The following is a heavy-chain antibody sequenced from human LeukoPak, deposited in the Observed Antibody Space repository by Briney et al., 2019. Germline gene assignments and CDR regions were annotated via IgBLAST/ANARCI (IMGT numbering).Heavy chain of an antibody. V-gene: IGHV3-33*01. CDR2: IWYDGSNK. CDR3: ARRVFKGLVPAAIWFDP. CDR1: GFTFSYYG. Sequence: GGSLRLSCAASGFTFSYYGMQWVRQAPGKGLEWVAVIWYDGSNKYYADSVKGRFTISRDNSKNTLYLQMNSLRAEDTAVYYCARRVFKGLVPAAIWFDPWGQGTLVTVSS. D-gene: IGHD2-2*01. J-gene: IGHJ5*02.